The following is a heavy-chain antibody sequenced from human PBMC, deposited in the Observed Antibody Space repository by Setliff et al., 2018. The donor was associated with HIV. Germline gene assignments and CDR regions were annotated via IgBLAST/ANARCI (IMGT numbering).Heavy chain of an antibody. J-gene: IGHJ4*02. D-gene: IGHD4-17*01. CDR2: IYTSGRT. Sequence: SETLSLTCTISGGSISSGNYYWSWIRQPAGKGLEWIGHIYTSGRTTYNLSLKSRLTITRDTSKNQISLILSSVTAADTAMYYCARGDYASPPLFMGYWGQGTLVTVSS. CDR1: GGSISSGNYY. V-gene: IGHV4-61*09. CDR3: ARGDYASPPLFMGY.